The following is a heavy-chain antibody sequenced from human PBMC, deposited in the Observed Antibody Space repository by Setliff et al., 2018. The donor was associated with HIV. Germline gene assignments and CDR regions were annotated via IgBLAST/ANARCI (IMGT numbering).Heavy chain of an antibody. CDR3: ARSSRANEAFDV. J-gene: IGHJ3*01. CDR2: FTPFNDNT. Sequence: SVMVSCKVSGYTFTDHYLHWVRQAPGQALEWMGWFTPFNDNTNYAQKYRGRISITRDRSMSTAYMELSSLRSEDTGMYYCARSSRANEAFDVWGQGTMVTVSS. CDR1: GYTFTDHY. V-gene: IGHV1-45*02.